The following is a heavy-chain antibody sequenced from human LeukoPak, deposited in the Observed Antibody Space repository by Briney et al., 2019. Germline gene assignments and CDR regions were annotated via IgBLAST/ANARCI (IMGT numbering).Heavy chain of an antibody. CDR2: IYHSGST. V-gene: IGHV4-30-2*01. Sequence: SETLSLTCAVSGGSISSGGYSWSWIRQPPGKGLEWIGYIYHSGSTYYNPSLKSRVTISVDRSKNQFSLKLSSVTAADTAVYYCARTHHIVVVTAHDAFDIWGQGTMVTVSS. CDR1: GGSISSGGYS. J-gene: IGHJ3*02. D-gene: IGHD2-21*02. CDR3: ARTHHIVVVTAHDAFDI.